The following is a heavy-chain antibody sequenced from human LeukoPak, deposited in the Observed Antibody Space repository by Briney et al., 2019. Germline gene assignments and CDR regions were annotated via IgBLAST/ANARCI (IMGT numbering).Heavy chain of an antibody. CDR2: MNPNSGNT. CDR3: ARGRRQIRGVISYYFDY. V-gene: IGHV1-8*02. J-gene: IGHJ4*02. Sequence: GASVKVSCKASGGTFSSYAISWVRQAPGQGLEWMGWMNPNSGNTGYAQKFQGRVTMTRNTSISTAYMELSSLRSEDTAVYYCARGRRQIRGVISYYFDYWGQGTLVTVSS. CDR1: GGTFSSYA. D-gene: IGHD3-10*01.